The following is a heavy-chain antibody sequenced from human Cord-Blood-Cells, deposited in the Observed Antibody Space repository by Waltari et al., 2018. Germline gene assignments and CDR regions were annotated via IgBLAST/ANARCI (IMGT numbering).Heavy chain of an antibody. Sequence: QVQLQESGPGLVKPSETLSLTCTVSGGSISSYYWSWIRPPAGKGLEGIGRNYTSGSTNDTPSLQSLVTMSVDTSKNQFSLKLSSVAAAETAVYYGAKSWNQFSFDAFDIWGQGTMVTVSS. J-gene: IGHJ3*02. CDR3: AKSWNQFSFDAFDI. D-gene: IGHD1-1*01. V-gene: IGHV4-4*07. CDR2: NYTSGST. CDR1: GGSISSYY.